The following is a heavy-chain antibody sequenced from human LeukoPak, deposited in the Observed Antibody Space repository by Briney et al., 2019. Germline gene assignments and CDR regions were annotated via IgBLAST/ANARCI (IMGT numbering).Heavy chain of an antibody. Sequence: PSETLSLTCTVSGGSISSGDYYWSWIRRPPGKGLEWIGYIYYSGSAYYNPSLKSRVTISVDTSKNQFSLKLSSVTAADTAVYYCARVADTAMVLDYWGQGTLVTVSS. CDR2: IYYSGSA. D-gene: IGHD5-18*01. J-gene: IGHJ4*02. V-gene: IGHV4-30-4*01. CDR1: GGSISSGDYY. CDR3: ARVADTAMVLDY.